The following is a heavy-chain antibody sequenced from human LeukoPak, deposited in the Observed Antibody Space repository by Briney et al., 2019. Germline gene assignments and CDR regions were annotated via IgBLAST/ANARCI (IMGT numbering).Heavy chain of an antibody. CDR2: IYYSGST. Sequence: SETLSLTCTVSGGSISSGDYYWSWIRQPPGKGLEWIGYIYYSGSTYYNPSLKSRVTISVDTSKNQFSLKLSSVTATDTAVYYCASLHYDSSGYYSAGAFDIWGQGTMVTVSS. J-gene: IGHJ3*02. CDR3: ASLHYDSSGYYSAGAFDI. D-gene: IGHD3-22*01. V-gene: IGHV4-30-4*08. CDR1: GGSISSGDYY.